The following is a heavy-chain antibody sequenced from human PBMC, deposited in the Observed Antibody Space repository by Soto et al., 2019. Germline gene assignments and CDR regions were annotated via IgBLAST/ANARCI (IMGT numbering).Heavy chain of an antibody. Sequence: PSQTLSLTCAISGDSVSSNSAAWNWIRQSPSRGLEWLGRTYYRSKWYNDYAVSVESRITINPDTSKNQFSLQLNSVTPEDTAVYYCARDWYDFWSGFPARYYRMDVWGQGTTVTVSS. CDR2: TYYRSKWYN. V-gene: IGHV6-1*01. CDR3: ARDWYDFWSGFPARYYRMDV. CDR1: GDSVSSNSAA. J-gene: IGHJ6*02. D-gene: IGHD3-3*01.